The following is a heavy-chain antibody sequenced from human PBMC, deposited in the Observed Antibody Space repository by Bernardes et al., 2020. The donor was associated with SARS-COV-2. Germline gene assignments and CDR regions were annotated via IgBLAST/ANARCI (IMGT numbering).Heavy chain of an antibody. D-gene: IGHD3-22*01. V-gene: IGHV4-39*01. CDR2: IYYSGST. CDR1: GGSISSSSYY. CDR3: ARHAGPSMIVVVTAFDY. Sequence: SETLSLTCTVSGGSISSSSYYWGWIRQPPGKGLEWIGSIYYSGSTYYNPSLKSRVTISVDTSKNQFSLKLSSVTAADTAVYYCARHAGPSMIVVVTAFDYWGQGTLVTVSS. J-gene: IGHJ4*02.